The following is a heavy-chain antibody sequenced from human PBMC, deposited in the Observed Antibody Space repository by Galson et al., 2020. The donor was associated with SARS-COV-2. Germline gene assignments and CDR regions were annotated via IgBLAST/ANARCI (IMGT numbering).Heavy chain of an antibody. CDR2: ISYDGSNK. V-gene: IGHV3-30-3*01. CDR3: ARDVYDYVWGSYGAAY. J-gene: IGHJ4*02. CDR1: GFTFSSYA. Sequence: GESLKISCAASGFTFSSYAMHWVRQAPGKGLEWVAVISYDGSNKYYADSVKGRFTISRDNSKNTLYLQMNSLRAEDTAVYYCARDVYDYVWGSYGAAYWGQGTLVTVSS. D-gene: IGHD3-16*01.